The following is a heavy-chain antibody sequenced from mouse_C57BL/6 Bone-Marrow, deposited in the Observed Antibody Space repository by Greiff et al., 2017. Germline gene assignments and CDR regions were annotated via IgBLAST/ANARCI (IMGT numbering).Heavy chain of an antibody. J-gene: IGHJ3*01. V-gene: IGHV5-17*01. CDR1: GFTFSDYG. CDR3: ARGAWRSWFAY. Sequence: EVQVVESGGGLVKPGGSLKLSCAASGFTFSDYGMPWVRQAPEKGLEWVAYISSGSSTNYYADTLKGRFTLTRDNAKTTLFLQMTSLRSEDTAMYYCARGAWRSWFAYWGQGTLVTVSA. CDR2: ISSGSSTN.